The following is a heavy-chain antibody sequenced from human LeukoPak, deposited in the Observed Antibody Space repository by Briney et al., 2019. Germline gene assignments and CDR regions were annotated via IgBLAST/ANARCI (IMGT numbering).Heavy chain of an antibody. Sequence: PGGSLRLSCAASGFTFSSYAMHWVRQAPGKGLEWVAVISYDGSNKYYADSVKGRFTISRDNSKNTLYLQMSSLRAEGTAVYYCARDPRSYGYAGVDYWGQGTLVTVSS. CDR3: ARDPRSYGYAGVDY. CDR2: ISYDGSNK. D-gene: IGHD5-18*01. J-gene: IGHJ4*02. V-gene: IGHV3-30-3*01. CDR1: GFTFSSYA.